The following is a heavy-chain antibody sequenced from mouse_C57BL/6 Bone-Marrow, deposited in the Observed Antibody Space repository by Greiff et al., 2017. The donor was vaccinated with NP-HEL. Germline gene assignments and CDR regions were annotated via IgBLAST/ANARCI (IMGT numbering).Heavy chain of an antibody. D-gene: IGHD1-1*01. CDR2: IRNKANGYTT. V-gene: IGHV7-3*01. J-gene: IGHJ2*01. CDR1: GFTFTDYY. Sequence: EVMLVESGGGLVQPGGSLSLSCAASGFTFTDYYMSWVRQPPGKALEWLGFIRNKANGYTTEYSASVKGRFTISRDNSQSILYLQMNALRAEDSATYYCARYDDYGSRGNYFDYWGQGTTLTVSS. CDR3: ARYDDYGSRGNYFDY.